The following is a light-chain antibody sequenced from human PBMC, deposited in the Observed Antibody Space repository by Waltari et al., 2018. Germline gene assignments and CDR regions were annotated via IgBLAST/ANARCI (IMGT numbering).Light chain of an antibody. CDR3: AAWDDSLHGPV. Sequence: SVLTQPPPASGTPGQRVPIPCSGSSSNIGPHVANCYQQLPGTAPKVLIYRNNQRPSGVPDRFSGSKSGTSAALAISGLQSEDEGDYYCAAWDDSLHGPVFGAGTKVTVL. V-gene: IGLV1-44*01. CDR1: SSNIGPHV. J-gene: IGLJ3*02. CDR2: RNN.